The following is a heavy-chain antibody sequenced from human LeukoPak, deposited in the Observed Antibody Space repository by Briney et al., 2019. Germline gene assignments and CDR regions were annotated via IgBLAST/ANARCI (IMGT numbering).Heavy chain of an antibody. D-gene: IGHD4-17*01. CDR2: IYYSGST. CDR1: GSGGSISSYY. V-gene: IGHV4-59*01. J-gene: IGHJ5*02. CDR3: AREGTDYGDVA. Sequence: SETLSLTCTVSGSGGSISSYYWSWIRQPPGKGLEWIGYIYYSGSTNYNPSLKSRVTISVDTSKNQFSLKLSSVTAADTAVYYCAREGTDYGDVAWGQGTLVTVSS.